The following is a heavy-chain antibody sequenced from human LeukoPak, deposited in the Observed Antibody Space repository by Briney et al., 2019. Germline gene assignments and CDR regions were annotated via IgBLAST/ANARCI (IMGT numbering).Heavy chain of an antibody. CDR3: SRTRRVSCGGACYSFDY. J-gene: IGHJ4*02. D-gene: IGHD2-21*02. Sequence: PGGSLRLSCAASGFTVSSNYMSWVRQAPGKGLEWVTFIRSPAFGGTTEYAASVKGRFTISRDDSKSIAYLQMNSLISEDTAVYYCSRTRRVSCGGACYSFDYWGQGTLVTVSS. CDR2: IRSPAFGGTT. V-gene: IGHV3-49*04. CDR1: GFTVSSNY.